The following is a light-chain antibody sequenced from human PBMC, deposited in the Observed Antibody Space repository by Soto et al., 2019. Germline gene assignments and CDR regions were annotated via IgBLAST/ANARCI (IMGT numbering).Light chain of an antibody. CDR1: SSDIGAYNY. Sequence: QSVLAQPASVSGSPGQSITISRTGSSSDIGAYNYVSWYQQHPGKAPKLIIYAVSNRPSGGSIRFSGSKSGNTASLTISGLQAEDEADYYCCSYTTTSTGVFGGGTQLTVL. V-gene: IGLV2-14*01. CDR2: AVS. J-gene: IGLJ3*02. CDR3: CSYTTTSTGV.